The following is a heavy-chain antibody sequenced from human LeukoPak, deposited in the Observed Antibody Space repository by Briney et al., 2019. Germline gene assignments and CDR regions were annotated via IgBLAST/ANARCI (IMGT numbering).Heavy chain of an antibody. V-gene: IGHV3-33*01. CDR2: IWYDGSEA. CDR1: GFTFRSFG. Sequence: PGRSLRLSCAASGFTFRSFGMHWVRQAPGKGLELVALIWYDGSEAYYADPVKGRFTISRDSSKNMLYLQMNSLRVEDTAVYYCARSRGGSSSGVGDNFDYWGQGSLVTVSS. J-gene: IGHJ4*02. CDR3: ARSRGGSSSGVGDNFDY. D-gene: IGHD6-6*01.